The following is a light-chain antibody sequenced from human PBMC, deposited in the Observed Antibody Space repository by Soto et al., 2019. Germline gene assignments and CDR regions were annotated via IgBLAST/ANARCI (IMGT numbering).Light chain of an antibody. CDR3: QQYGSSRPT. CDR1: QSVSSSS. CDR2: NTS. J-gene: IGKJ1*01. V-gene: IGKV3-20*01. Sequence: EIVLTQSPGTLSLSPGERATLSCRASQSVSSSSLAWYQQKPGQAPRLLIYNTSSRPTGVPDRFSGSGSETDFTLIISRLEPEDFALYYCQQYGSSRPTFVQGTKVEIK.